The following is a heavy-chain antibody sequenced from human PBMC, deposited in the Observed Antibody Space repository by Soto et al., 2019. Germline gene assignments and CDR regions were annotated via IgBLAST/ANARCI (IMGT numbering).Heavy chain of an antibody. D-gene: IGHD3-16*02. CDR3: ARAYDYVRGSYRSRDYYYGMDV. CDR2: IIPIFGTA. CDR1: GGTFSSYA. J-gene: IGHJ6*02. Sequence: SVKVSCKASGGTFSSYAISWVRQAPGQGLEWMGGIIPIFGTANYAQKFQGRVTITADESTSTAYMELSSLRSEDTAVYYCARAYDYVRGSYRSRDYYYGMDVWGQGTTVTVSS. V-gene: IGHV1-69*13.